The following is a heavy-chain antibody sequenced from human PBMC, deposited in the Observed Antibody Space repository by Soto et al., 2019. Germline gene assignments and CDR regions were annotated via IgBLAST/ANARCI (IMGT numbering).Heavy chain of an antibody. D-gene: IGHD3-3*01. V-gene: IGHV1-69*12. CDR3: ARDGEPGYSFWSGPLGGGRFAP. CDR2: IVPLFGTA. J-gene: IGHJ5*02. Sequence: QVQLVQSGAEVKEPGSSVNVSCKTSGGTFGNTAVTWVRQVPGQGLEWIGGIVPLFGTANYAQKFRGRVMITADESTSTAYMDLSSLRSDDTAIDYCARDGEPGYSFWSGPLGGGRFAPWGQGTLVTVSS. CDR1: GGTFGNTA.